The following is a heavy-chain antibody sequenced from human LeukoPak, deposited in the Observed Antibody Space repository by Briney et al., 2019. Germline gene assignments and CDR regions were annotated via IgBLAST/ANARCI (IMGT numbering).Heavy chain of an antibody. V-gene: IGHV4-34*01. Sequence: SETLSLTCAVYGGSFSAYYWSWIRQPPGKGLEWIGEINHSGSTKYNPSLKSRVTISVDTSKNQFSLKLRSVTAADTAVYYCARKEGGQLANTRRWFDPWGQGTLVTVSS. J-gene: IGHJ5*02. CDR2: INHSGST. CDR3: ARKEGGQLANTRRWFDP. CDR1: GGSFSAYY. D-gene: IGHD6-13*01.